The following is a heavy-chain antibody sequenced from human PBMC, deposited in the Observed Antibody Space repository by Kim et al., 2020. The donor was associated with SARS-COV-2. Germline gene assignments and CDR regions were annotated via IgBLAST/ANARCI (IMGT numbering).Heavy chain of an antibody. Sequence: SVKVSCKASGGTFSSYAISWVRQAPGQGLEWMGGIIPIFGTANYAQKFQGRVTITADESTSTAYMELSSLRSEDTAVYYCARGEEEYSSSPSGGYYGMDVWGQGTTVTVSS. D-gene: IGHD6-13*01. CDR3: ARGEEEYSSSPSGGYYGMDV. CDR2: IIPIFGTA. J-gene: IGHJ6*02. CDR1: GGTFSSYA. V-gene: IGHV1-69*13.